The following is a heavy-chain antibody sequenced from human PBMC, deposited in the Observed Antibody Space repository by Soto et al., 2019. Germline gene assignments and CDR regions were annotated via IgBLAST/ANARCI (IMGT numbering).Heavy chain of an antibody. V-gene: IGHV6-1*01. CDR3: ARGGQYCTNGVCSRDYYGMDV. D-gene: IGHD2-8*01. J-gene: IGHJ6*02. Sequence: QVPLQQSGPGLVKPSRTLSLTCAISGDSVSSDSAAWNWVRQSPSRGLEWLGRTFSRSEWYSDYAVSMKGRITIIPDTSKNQFSLQLNSVTPEDTAVYYCARGGQYCTNGVCSRDYYGMDVWGQGTTVTVSS. CDR1: GDSVSSDSAA. CDR2: TFSRSEWYS.